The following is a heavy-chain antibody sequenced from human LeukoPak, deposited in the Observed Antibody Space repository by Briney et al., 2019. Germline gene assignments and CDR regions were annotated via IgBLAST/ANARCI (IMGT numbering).Heavy chain of an antibody. CDR1: GGSISSGGYY. V-gene: IGHV4-31*03. Sequence: SETLSLTCTVSGGSISSGGYYWSWIRQHPGRGLEWIGYIYYSGSTYYNPSLKSRVTISVDTSKNQFSLKLSSVTAADTAVYYCAKVTGSNGDYVGPFDYWGQGTLVTVSS. CDR3: AKVTGSNGDYVGPFDY. CDR2: IYYSGST. J-gene: IGHJ4*02. D-gene: IGHD4-17*01.